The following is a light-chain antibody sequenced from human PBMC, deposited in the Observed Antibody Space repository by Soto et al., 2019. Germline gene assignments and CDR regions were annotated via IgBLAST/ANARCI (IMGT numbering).Light chain of an antibody. J-gene: IGKJ1*01. CDR3: QQYNNWPPWT. CDR2: GAS. V-gene: IGKV3-15*01. Sequence: EIVMTQSPATLSVSPGERATLSCRASQSVSSNLAWYQQKPGQALRLLIYGASTRATGIPARFSGSGSGTEFTLTISSLQSEDFAVYHCQQYNNWPPWTFGQGTKVELK. CDR1: QSVSSN.